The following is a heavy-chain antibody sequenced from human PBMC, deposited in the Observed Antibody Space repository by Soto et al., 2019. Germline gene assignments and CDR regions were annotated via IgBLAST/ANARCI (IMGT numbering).Heavy chain of an antibody. Sequence: GASVKVSCKASGYTFTSYYMHWLRQAPGQGLEWMGIINPSGGSTSYAQKFQGRVTMTRDTSTSTVYMELSSLRSEDTAVYYCARVRYSGSYSATGAFDIWGQGTMVTVSS. CDR3: ARVRYSGSYSATGAFDI. CDR1: GYTFTSYY. J-gene: IGHJ3*02. V-gene: IGHV1-46*01. D-gene: IGHD1-26*01. CDR2: INPSGGST.